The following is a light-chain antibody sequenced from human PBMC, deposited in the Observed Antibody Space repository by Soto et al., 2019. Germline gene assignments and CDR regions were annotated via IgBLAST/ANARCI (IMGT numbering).Light chain of an antibody. CDR1: QSISSY. J-gene: IGKJ2*01. CDR2: AAS. CDR3: QQSYSTPYT. Sequence: DIQMTQSPSSLSASVGDRVTITCRASQSISSYLNWYQQKPGKAPKLLIYAASSLQSGVPSRFSGSGSGTDFTLTISSLQPEDFAIYYCQQSYSTPYTFGQGTKREIK. V-gene: IGKV1-39*01.